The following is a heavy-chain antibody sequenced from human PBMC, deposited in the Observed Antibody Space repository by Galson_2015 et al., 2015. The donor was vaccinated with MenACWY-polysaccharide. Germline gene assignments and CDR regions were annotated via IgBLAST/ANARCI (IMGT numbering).Heavy chain of an antibody. CDR2: ISYAGSHT. J-gene: IGHJ6*02. V-gene: IGHV3-30*18. CDR3: AKDRRGSYSFYYGMDV. Sequence: SPRLSCAASGFTFSNYGIHWVRQAPGNGLEWVAVISYAGSHTFYVDSVKGRSTISRDNSKNPLYLQMNSLRSEDTAVYYCAKDRRGSYSFYYGMDVWGQGTTVTVSS. D-gene: IGHD1-26*01. CDR1: GFTFSNYG.